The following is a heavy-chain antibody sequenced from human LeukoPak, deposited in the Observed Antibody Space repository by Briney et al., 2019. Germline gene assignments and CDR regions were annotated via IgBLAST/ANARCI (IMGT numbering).Heavy chain of an antibody. Sequence: GGSLRLSCAASGFTFSSYAMHWVRQAPGKGLEWVAVISYDGSNKYYADSVKGRFTISRDNSKNTLYLQMNSLRAEDTAVYYCARALFSDPQTKYNWFDPWGQGTLVTVSS. D-gene: IGHD1-1*01. J-gene: IGHJ5*02. CDR3: ARALFSDPQTKYNWFDP. V-gene: IGHV3-30-3*01. CDR1: GFTFSSYA. CDR2: ISYDGSNK.